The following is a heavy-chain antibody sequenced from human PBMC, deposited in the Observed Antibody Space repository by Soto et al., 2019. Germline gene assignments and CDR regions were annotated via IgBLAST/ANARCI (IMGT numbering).Heavy chain of an antibody. CDR3: AKGGHIDF. CDR1: GFSFSTYW. CDR2: IKADGSET. D-gene: IGHD3-16*01. V-gene: IGHV3-7*03. J-gene: IGHJ4*02. Sequence: EVQLVESGGGLVQPGGSLRLSCVASGFSFSTYWMSWVRQVPGTGLEWVANIKADGSETHYVDSVRGRFTISRDNAKTSLYLQVNSLRAGDTAVYYCAKGGHIDFCGQGTLVTVSS.